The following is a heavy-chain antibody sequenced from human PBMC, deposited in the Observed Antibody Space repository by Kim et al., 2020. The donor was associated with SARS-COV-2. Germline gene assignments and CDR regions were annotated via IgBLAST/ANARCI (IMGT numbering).Heavy chain of an antibody. D-gene: IGHD4-17*01. CDR3: ARGTVTTASYYYYGMDV. Sequence: GGSLRLSCAASGFTFSSYSMNWVRQAPGKGLEWVSYISSSSSTIYYADSVKGRFTISRDNAKNSLYLQMNSLRDEDTAVYYCARGTVTTASYYYYGMDVWGQGTTVTVSS. V-gene: IGHV3-48*02. CDR1: GFTFSSYS. CDR2: ISSSSSTI. J-gene: IGHJ6*02.